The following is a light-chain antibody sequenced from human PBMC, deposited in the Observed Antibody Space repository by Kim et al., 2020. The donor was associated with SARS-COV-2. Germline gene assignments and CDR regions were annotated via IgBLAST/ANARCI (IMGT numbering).Light chain of an antibody. J-gene: IGKJ5*01. CDR1: KDVGNY. V-gene: IGKV1-16*01. CDR2: GAS. Sequence: ASVGDRVTITCRASKDVGNYLAWFQQKPGKAPKSLIYGASILQSGLPSRFSGSGSGTIFTLTISTLQPEDFATYYCQQYSRFPITFGQGTRLEIK. CDR3: QQYSRFPIT.